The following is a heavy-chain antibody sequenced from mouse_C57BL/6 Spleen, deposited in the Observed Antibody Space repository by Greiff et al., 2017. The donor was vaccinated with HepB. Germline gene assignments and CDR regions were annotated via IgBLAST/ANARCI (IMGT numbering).Heavy chain of an antibody. D-gene: IGHD2-3*01. CDR2: IWTGGGT. V-gene: IGHV2-9-1*01. J-gene: IGHJ1*03. CDR1: GFSLTSYA. CDR3: ARNRGYDGYYDWYFDV. Sequence: VKLVESGPGLVAPSQSLSITCTVSGFSLTSYAISWVRQPPGKGLEWLGVIWTGGGTNYNSALKSRLSISKDNSKSQVFLKMNSLQTDDTARYYCARNRGYDGYYDWYFDVWGTGTTVTVSS.